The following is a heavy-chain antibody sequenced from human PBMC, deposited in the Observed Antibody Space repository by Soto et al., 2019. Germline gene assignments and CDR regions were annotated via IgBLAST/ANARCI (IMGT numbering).Heavy chain of an antibody. Sequence: QVQLVESGGGVVQPGRSLRLSCAASGFTFSSFGMHWVRQAPGKGLEWVAVIWHDGRNKYYADFVKGRFTISSDNSKNTLYLQMNSLRAEDTAVYYCASRSPALDYWGQGTLVTVSS. J-gene: IGHJ4*02. CDR1: GFTFSSFG. CDR3: ASRSPALDY. D-gene: IGHD2-2*01. CDR2: IWHDGRNK. V-gene: IGHV3-33*01.